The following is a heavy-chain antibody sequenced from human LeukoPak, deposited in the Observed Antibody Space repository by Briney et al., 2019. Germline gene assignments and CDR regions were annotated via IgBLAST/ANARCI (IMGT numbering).Heavy chain of an antibody. CDR2: TNYSGST. CDR1: GGSISSSSYY. CDR3: ARMVSEATFDY. J-gene: IGHJ4*02. D-gene: IGHD6-25*01. V-gene: IGHV4-39*07. Sequence: SETLSLTCTVSGGSISSSSYYWGWIRQPPGKGLEWIGNTNYSGSTYYNSSLNSRVTISIDTSKNQFSLKLSSVTAADTAVYYCARMVSEATFDYWGQGTLVTVSS.